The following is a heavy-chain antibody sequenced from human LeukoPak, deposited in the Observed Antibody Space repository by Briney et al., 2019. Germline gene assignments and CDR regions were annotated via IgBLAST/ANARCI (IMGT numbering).Heavy chain of an antibody. V-gene: IGHV4-4*07. CDR3: ARGGKATVVTM. J-gene: IGHJ4*02. D-gene: IGHD4-23*01. Sequence: SETLSLTCTVSGGSINSYYRSWIRQPAGKGLEWIGRIYSSGSTNYNPSLKSRVSMSVDTSKNQFSLKLTSVTAADTAVYYSARGGKATVVTMWGQGILVTVSS. CDR2: IYSSGST. CDR1: GGSINSYY.